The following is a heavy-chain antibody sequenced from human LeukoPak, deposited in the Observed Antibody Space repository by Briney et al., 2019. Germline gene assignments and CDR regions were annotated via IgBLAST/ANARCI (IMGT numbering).Heavy chain of an antibody. CDR1: GFTFSNYA. CDR2: ISGSDGHI. V-gene: IGHV3-23*01. D-gene: IGHD1-7*01. Sequence: PRGSLRLSCAVSGFTFSNYAMSWVRQAPGKGLEWVSIISGSDGHIYYADSVKGRFTISRDNSMNTLYLQMNSLTVEDAAVYYCAIDPIDGTAFWGQGTLVTVSS. J-gene: IGHJ4*02. CDR3: AIDPIDGTAF.